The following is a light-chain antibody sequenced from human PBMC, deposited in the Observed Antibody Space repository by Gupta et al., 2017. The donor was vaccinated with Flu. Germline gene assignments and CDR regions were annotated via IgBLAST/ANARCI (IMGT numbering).Light chain of an antibody. CDR2: AAS. V-gene: IGKV1-12*01. CDR3: QQKNNFPWT. Sequence: IQMTQSPSSVSASVGDRVTLPCRASQVISEYLAWYQHKPGKAPKLLIYAASKVESGVPSRFSGSGSGTDFNLIISSRQPEDFATYSCQQKNNFPWTFGQGTKVEIK. CDR1: QVISEY. J-gene: IGKJ1*01.